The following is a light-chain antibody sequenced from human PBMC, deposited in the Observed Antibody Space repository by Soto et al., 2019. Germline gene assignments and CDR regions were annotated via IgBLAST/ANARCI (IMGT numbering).Light chain of an antibody. CDR2: EVS. CDR3: TSYTSSFTHL. J-gene: IGLJ1*01. Sequence: QPVLTQPASVSGSPGQSITISCTGTSSDVGGYNYVSWYQQHPGKAPKLMIFEVSNRPSGVSNRFSGSKSGNTASLTISGLQTEDEADYYCTSYTSSFTHLFGTGTKVTVL. CDR1: SSDVGGYNY. V-gene: IGLV2-14*01.